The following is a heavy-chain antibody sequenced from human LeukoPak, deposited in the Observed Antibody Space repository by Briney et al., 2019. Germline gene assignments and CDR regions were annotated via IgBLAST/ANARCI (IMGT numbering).Heavy chain of an antibody. D-gene: IGHD6-13*01. CDR2: IYYSGST. CDR3: ARAPGIAAAGTHFDF. V-gene: IGHV4-61*01. CDR1: GGSVSSGSYY. J-gene: IGHJ4*02. Sequence: SETLSLTCTVSGGSVSSGSYYWSWIRQPPGKGLEWIGYIYYSGSTNYNPSLKSRVTISVDTSKNQFSLKLSSVTAGDTAVYHCARAPGIAAAGTHFDFWGQGTLVTVSS.